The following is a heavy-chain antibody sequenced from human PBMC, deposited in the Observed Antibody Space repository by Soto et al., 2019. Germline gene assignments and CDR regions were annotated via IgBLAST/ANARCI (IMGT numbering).Heavy chain of an antibody. CDR3: EKVDFDNWFFDL. Sequence: EVQLLESGGGLVHPGGSLRLSCAASGLTFNDYAMSWVRQAPGKGLEWVSANSGSGATTYYADSVKGRFTISRDNSRDTMYLEMKSLRAEDTAIYYCEKVDFDNWFFDLWGRGTLVTVSS. CDR1: GLTFNDYA. J-gene: IGHJ2*01. CDR2: NSGSGATT. V-gene: IGHV3-23*01.